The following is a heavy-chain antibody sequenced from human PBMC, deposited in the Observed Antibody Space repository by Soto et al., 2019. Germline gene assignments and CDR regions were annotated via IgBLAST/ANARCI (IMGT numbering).Heavy chain of an antibody. V-gene: IGHV4-31*03. CDR1: GCSISSGRYY. CDR3: ARGSGGNWYFDL. J-gene: IGHJ2*01. CDR2: ITDSGST. Sequence: TLSLTCTVAGCSISSGRYYWSWIRQHPGKGLEWMGYITDSGSTYNKPSLRGRVTMSVDTTENQFSLNLNSVTSADTAVYHCARGSGGNWYFDLWGRGNLVTVSS.